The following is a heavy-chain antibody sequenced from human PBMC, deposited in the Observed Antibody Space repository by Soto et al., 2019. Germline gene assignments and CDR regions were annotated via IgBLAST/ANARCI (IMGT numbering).Heavy chain of an antibody. CDR3: AIILEMATVAACGY. D-gene: IGHD2-15*01. V-gene: IGHV5-51*01. Sequence: PGEPLKISFKGSGYIFTNYLLAWVRQLPGRGLDWMGIIYPGHSDTRYNPSFQGQVTISVDKSISTAYLQWSSLKASDTAMYYCAIILEMATVAACGYWGQGTLVTVYS. J-gene: IGHJ4*02. CDR1: GYIFTNYL. CDR2: IYPGHSDT.